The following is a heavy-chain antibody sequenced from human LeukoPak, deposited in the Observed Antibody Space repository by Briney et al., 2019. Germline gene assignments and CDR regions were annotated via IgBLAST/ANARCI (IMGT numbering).Heavy chain of an antibody. V-gene: IGHV3-30*02. CDR3: AHMAAAGSSTTFDY. J-gene: IGHJ4*02. CDR1: GFTFSSYG. D-gene: IGHD6-13*01. CDR2: IRYDGSNK. Sequence: GGSLRLSCAASGFTFSSYGMHWVRQAPGKGLEWGAFIRYDGSNKYYADSVKGRFTISRDNSKNTLYLQMNSLRAEDTAVYYCAHMAAAGSSTTFDYWGQGTLVTVSS.